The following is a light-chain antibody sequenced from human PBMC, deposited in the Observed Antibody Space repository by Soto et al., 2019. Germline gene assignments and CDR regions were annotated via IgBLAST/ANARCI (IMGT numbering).Light chain of an antibody. Sequence: GGYDYVSWYQQHPGKAPKLMIYDVSNRPSGVSNRFSGSKSGNTASLTISGLQDEDEADYYCSSYTSSITLGVFGTGTKV. CDR3: SSYTSSITLGV. J-gene: IGLJ1*01. CDR2: DVS. CDR1: GGYDY. V-gene: IGLV2-14*04.